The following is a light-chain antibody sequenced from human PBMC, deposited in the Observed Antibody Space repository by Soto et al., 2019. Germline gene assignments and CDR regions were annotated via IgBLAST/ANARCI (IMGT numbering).Light chain of an antibody. Sequence: QSVLTQPPSVSGAPGQRVTISCTGSSSNIGAGYDVHWYQQLPGTAPKLLIYGNSNRPSGVPDRFSGSKSGTSASLAITGVLAEDEADYYSQSYDSSLRGSVVFGGGTKLTVL. CDR3: QSYDSSLRGSVV. J-gene: IGLJ2*01. CDR2: GNS. CDR1: SSNIGAGYD. V-gene: IGLV1-40*01.